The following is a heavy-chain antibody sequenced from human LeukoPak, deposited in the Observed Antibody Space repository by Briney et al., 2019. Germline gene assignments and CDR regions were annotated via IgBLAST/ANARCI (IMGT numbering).Heavy chain of an antibody. J-gene: IGHJ6*03. D-gene: IGHD3-9*01. CDR2: ISTSSSYI. V-gene: IGHV3-21*01. CDR3: ARDGYYDILTGYLPLYYYYYYMDV. CDR1: GFTFSSYS. Sequence: NPGGSLRLSCTASGFTFSSYSMNWVRQAPGKGLEWVSSISTSSSYIYYADSVKGRFTISRDNARNSLYLQMNSLRAEDTAVYYCARDGYYDILTGYLPLYYYYYYMDVWGKGTTVTVSS.